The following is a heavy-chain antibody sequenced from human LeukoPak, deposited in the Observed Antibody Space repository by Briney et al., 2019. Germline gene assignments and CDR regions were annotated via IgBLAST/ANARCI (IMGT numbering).Heavy chain of an antibody. D-gene: IGHD3-10*01. J-gene: IGHJ5*02. Sequence: ASVKVSCKASGYTFTSYDINWVRQATGQGLEWMGWMNPNSGNTGYGQKFQGRVTMTSSISTAYMELSSLRSEDTAVYYCARAPTVWGVQYTNWFDPWGQGTLVTVSS. CDR2: MNPNSGNT. CDR3: ARAPTVWGVQYTNWFDP. CDR1: GYTFTSYD. V-gene: IGHV1-8*01.